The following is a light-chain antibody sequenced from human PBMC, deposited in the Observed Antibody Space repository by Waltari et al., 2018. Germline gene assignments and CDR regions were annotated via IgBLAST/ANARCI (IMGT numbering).Light chain of an antibody. Sequence: DIVMTQSPDSLAVSLGERATINCKSSQNVLYSSNNQNYLAWYQKRPGKPPNLLIYWASTRESGVPDRFIGSGSGTDFTLTISSLQAEDVALYYCQQYYSAPLTFGQGTKVEIK. CDR3: QQYYSAPLT. V-gene: IGKV4-1*01. CDR2: WAS. CDR1: QNVLYSSNNQNY. J-gene: IGKJ1*01.